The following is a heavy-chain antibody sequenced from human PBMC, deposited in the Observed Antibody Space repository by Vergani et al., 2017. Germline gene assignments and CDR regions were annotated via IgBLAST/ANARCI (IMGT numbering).Heavy chain of an antibody. CDR3: ARVGGTDAFDI. V-gene: IGHV1-2*02. J-gene: IGHJ3*02. CDR2: INPNSGGT. Sequence: QVQLVQSGAEVKKPGASVKVSCKASGYTFTGYYMHWVRQAPGQGLEWMGWINPNSGGTNYAQKFQGRVTISRDNAKNSLYLQMNSLRAEDTAVYYCARVGGTDAFDIWGQGTMVTVSS. CDR1: GYTFTGYY. D-gene: IGHD6-25*01.